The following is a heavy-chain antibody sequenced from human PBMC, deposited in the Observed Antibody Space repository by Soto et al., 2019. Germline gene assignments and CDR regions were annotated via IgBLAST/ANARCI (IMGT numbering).Heavy chain of an antibody. CDR1: GLTFSSHW. CDR2: IKQDESEK. Sequence: EVQLVQSGGGLVQPGGSLRLSCAASGLTFSSHWMTWVRQAPGKGLEWVANIKQDESEKYYVDSVKGRFTISRDNAKDSLYLQMNSMRDEVTAVYYCARLSGQEGATGYRFFDSWGQGALVIVCS. CDR3: ARLSGQEGATGYRFFDS. J-gene: IGHJ4*02. V-gene: IGHV3-7*05. D-gene: IGHD3-9*01.